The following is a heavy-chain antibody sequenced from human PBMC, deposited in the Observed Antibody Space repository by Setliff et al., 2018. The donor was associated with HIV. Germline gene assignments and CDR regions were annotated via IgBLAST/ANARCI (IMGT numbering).Heavy chain of an antibody. CDR1: GYTFTNYW. J-gene: IGHJ4*02. Sequence: PGESLKISCKGSGYTFTNYWIAWVRQMPGKGLEWMGIIYPGDSDTRYSPSFQGQVTISRDNSKNTLYLQMNSLRAEDTAVYYCARDPRSSGWYYFDYWGQGTLVTVSS. CDR2: IYPGDSDT. CDR3: ARDPRSSGWYYFDY. V-gene: IGHV5-51*01. D-gene: IGHD6-19*01.